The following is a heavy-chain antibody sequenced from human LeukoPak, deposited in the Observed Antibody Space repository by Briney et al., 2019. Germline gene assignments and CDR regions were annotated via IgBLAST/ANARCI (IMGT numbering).Heavy chain of an antibody. CDR2: IYYSGST. CDR1: GGSISSYY. Sequence: NPSETLSLTCTVSGGSISSYYWSWIRQPPGKGLEWIGYIYYSGSTNYNPSLKSRVTISVDTSKNQFSLKLSSVTAADTAVYYCAKDKVRGYYDSSGYYDYWGQGTLVTVSS. CDR3: AKDKVRGYYDSSGYYDY. D-gene: IGHD3-22*01. V-gene: IGHV4-59*01. J-gene: IGHJ4*02.